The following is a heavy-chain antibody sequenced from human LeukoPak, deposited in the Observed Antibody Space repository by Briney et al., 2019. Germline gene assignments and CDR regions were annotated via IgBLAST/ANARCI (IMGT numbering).Heavy chain of an antibody. CDR2: IGTAGDS. J-gene: IGHJ4*02. V-gene: IGHV3-13*04. CDR1: GFIFSSYD. D-gene: IGHD6-19*01. CDR3: ARGAGTGFDY. Sequence: GGSLRLSCAASGFIFSSYDMHWVRETTGKGLEWVSAIGTAGDSYYPGSVRGRFTIFRENAKNSLYLQMNSLRAGDTAVYYCARGAGTGFDYWGQGTLVTVSS.